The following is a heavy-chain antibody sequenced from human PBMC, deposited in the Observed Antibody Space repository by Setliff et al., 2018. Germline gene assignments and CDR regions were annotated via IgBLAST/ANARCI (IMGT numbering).Heavy chain of an antibody. CDR2: INPHSGGT. V-gene: IGHV1-2*02. D-gene: IGHD4-17*01. J-gene: IGHJ4*02. CDR1: GYTFSAYY. CDR3: ARGVLSTVVAWDY. Sequence: ASVKVSCKASGYTFSAYYIHWVRPAPGQGLEWMGWINPHSGGTNFPQTFQGRVTMTRDTSINTAYMELSTLTSDDTAVYYCARGVLSTVVAWDYWGQGTLVTVSS.